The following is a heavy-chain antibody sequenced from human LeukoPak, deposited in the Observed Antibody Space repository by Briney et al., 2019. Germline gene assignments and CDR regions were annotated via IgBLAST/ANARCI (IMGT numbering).Heavy chain of an antibody. D-gene: IGHD1-26*01. J-gene: IGHJ3*02. CDR2: ISYDGSNK. V-gene: IGHV3-30-3*01. Sequence: GGSLRLSCAASGFTFSSYAMHWVRQAPGKGLEWVAVISYDGSNKYYADSVKGRFTISRDNSKNTLYLQMNSLRAEDTAVYYCAREKERSLWDAFDIWGQGTMVTVSS. CDR3: AREKERSLWDAFDI. CDR1: GFTFSSYA.